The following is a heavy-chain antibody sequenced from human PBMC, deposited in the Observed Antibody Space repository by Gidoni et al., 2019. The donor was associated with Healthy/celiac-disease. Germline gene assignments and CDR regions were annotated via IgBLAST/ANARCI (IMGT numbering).Heavy chain of an antibody. J-gene: IGHJ5*02. CDR3: ARSRPNWNDERRWFDP. Sequence: QVQLQQWGAGLLKPSETLSLTCAVYGGSFSGYYWSWIRQPPGKGLEWIGEINHSGSTNYNPSLKSRVTISGDTSKNQFSLKLSSVTAADTAVYYCARSRPNWNDERRWFDPWGQGTLVTVSS. V-gene: IGHV4-34*01. CDR2: INHSGST. D-gene: IGHD1-1*01. CDR1: GGSFSGYY.